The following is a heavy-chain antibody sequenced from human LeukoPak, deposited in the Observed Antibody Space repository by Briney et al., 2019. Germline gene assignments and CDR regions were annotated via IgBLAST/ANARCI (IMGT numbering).Heavy chain of an antibody. CDR3: ARSIRLSALAYQYNGMDV. CDR2: INHSGNT. CDR1: GGSLSGYY. Sequence: PSETLSLTCGVYGGSLSGYYWSWIRQPPGKGLEWIGEINHSGNTNYNPSLKSRITMSSDTSKNQFSLKLRSVTAADTAVYYCARSIRLSALAYQYNGMDVWGQGTTVTVSS. V-gene: IGHV4-34*01. J-gene: IGHJ6*02. D-gene: IGHD6-19*01.